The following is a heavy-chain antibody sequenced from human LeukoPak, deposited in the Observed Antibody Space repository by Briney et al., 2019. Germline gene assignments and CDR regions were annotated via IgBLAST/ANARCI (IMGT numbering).Heavy chain of an antibody. CDR2: TYYRSKWFN. J-gene: IGHJ3*02. CDR3: ARGNSGLRAFDI. Sequence: SQTLSLTCAISGDTVSSNSATWSWIRQSPSRGLEWLGRTYYRSKWFNDYAVSVKSRISVNPDTSKNQFSLHLNAVTPEDTAVYYCARGNSGLRAFDIWGQGTTVTVSS. D-gene: IGHD1-26*01. V-gene: IGHV6-1*01. CDR1: GDTVSSNSAT.